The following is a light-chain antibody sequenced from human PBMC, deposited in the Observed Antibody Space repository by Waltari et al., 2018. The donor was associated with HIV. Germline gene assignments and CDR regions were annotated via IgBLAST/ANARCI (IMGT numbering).Light chain of an antibody. J-gene: IGLJ2*01. Sequence: SYELTQPPSVSVSPGQTASITCSGVKLGDKYACWYQQKPGQSPVLVIYQDSKRPSGIPERFSGSNSGNTATLTISGTQAMDEGDYYCQAWDSSTVVFGGGTKLTVL. CDR3: QAWDSSTVV. V-gene: IGLV3-1*01. CDR1: KLGDKY. CDR2: QDS.